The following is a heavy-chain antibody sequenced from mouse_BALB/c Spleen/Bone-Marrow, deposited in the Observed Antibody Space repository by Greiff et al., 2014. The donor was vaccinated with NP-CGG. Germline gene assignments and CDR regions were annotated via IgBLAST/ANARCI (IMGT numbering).Heavy chain of an antibody. CDR2: INPYNGVI. J-gene: IGHJ4*01. CDR1: GYSFTGYY. Sequence: SGPELVKPGASVKISCKASGYSFTGYYMHWVKQSHVKSLEWIGRINPYNGVISYNQNFKDKASLTVDKSSSTAYMELHSLTSEDSAVYYCARNGPYAMDYWGQGTSVTVSS. V-gene: IGHV1-31*01. CDR3: ARNGPYAMDY. D-gene: IGHD3-1*01.